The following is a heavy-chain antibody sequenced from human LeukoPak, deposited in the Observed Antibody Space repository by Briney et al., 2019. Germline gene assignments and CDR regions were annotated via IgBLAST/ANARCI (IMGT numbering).Heavy chain of an antibody. CDR2: INWNGGST. CDR1: GFIFSSYW. D-gene: IGHD3-10*01. Sequence: PGGSLRLSCAASGFIFSSYWMHWVRQAPGKGLEWVSGINWNGGSTGYADSVKGRFTISRDNAKNSLYLQMNSLRAEDTALYYCARERELLDDAFDIWGQGTMVTVSS. V-gene: IGHV3-20*04. J-gene: IGHJ3*02. CDR3: ARERELLDDAFDI.